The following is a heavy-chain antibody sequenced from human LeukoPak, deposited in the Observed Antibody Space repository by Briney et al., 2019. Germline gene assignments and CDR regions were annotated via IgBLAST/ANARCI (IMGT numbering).Heavy chain of an antibody. CDR2: IRSKPYGGTT. J-gene: IGHJ6*03. Sequence: GGSLRLSCTASGFTFADYAMSWVRQAPGKGLEWVGFIRSKPYGGTTEYAASVKGRFTISRDDSKSIAYLQMNSLKAEDTAIYYCTREEYYYYYMDVWGKGITVIVSS. CDR3: TREEYYYYYMDV. CDR1: GFTFADYA. V-gene: IGHV3-49*04.